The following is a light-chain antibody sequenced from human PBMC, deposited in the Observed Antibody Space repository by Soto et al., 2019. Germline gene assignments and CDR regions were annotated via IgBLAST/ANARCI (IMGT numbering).Light chain of an antibody. CDR3: SSYTTSSTLYV. CDR2: DVT. Sequence: QSALTQPASVSGSPGQSITISCTGTSSDLDNYNYVSWYQQHPGRAPKLMIYDVTNRPSGVSNRFSGSKSGYTASLTISGLQAEDEADYYCSSYTTSSTLYVFGPGTKVTVL. J-gene: IGLJ1*01. CDR1: SSDLDNYNY. V-gene: IGLV2-14*01.